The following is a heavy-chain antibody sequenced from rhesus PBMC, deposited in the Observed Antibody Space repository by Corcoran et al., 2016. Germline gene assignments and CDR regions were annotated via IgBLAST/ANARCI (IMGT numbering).Heavy chain of an antibody. CDR3: ARDWGDFPYGLDS. D-gene: IGHD3-34*01. CDR1: GFSLTTSGMG. J-gene: IGHJ6*01. V-gene: IGHV2-174*01. CDR2: LYWDDDK. Sequence: QVTLKESGPALVKPTQTLTLTCTFPGFSLTTSGMGVGWISKPPGKALEWLALLYWDDDKRYSTSLKSRLTISKDTSKNQVVLTMTNMDPVDTATYYCARDWGDFPYGLDSWGQGVVVTVSS.